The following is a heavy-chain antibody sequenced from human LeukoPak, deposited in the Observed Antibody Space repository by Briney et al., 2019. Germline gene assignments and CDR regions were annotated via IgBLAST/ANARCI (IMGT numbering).Heavy chain of an antibody. D-gene: IGHD3-3*01. CDR1: GFTFSSYS. V-gene: IGHV3-21*01. CDR3: ARRGFWSGIDY. J-gene: IGHJ4*02. CDR2: ISSSSSYM. Sequence: GGSLRLSCAASGFTFSSYSMNWVRQAPGKGLEWVSSISSSSSYMYYADSVKGRFTISRDNAKNSLYLQMNSLRAEDTAVYYCARRGFWSGIDYWGQGTLVTVSS.